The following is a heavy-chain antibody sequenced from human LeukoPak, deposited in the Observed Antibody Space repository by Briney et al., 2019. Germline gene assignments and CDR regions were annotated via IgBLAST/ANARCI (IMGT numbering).Heavy chain of an antibody. CDR1: GGSISSSTYY. D-gene: IGHD1-26*01. Sequence: SETLSLTCTVSGGSISSSTYYWAWIRQSPGKGLEWIGSITYSGSTYYNPSPESRVTISVDTSKNQFSLRLISVTAVDTAVYYCARLGVGATDCWGQGTLVTVSS. V-gene: IGHV4-39*01. J-gene: IGHJ4*02. CDR2: ITYSGST. CDR3: ARLGVGATDC.